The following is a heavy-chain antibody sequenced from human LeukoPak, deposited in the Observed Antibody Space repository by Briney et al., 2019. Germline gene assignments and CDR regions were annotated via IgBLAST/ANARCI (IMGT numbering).Heavy chain of an antibody. V-gene: IGHV3-9*01. CDR1: GFTFDDYA. CDR3: AKDSSGYLDY. J-gene: IGHJ4*02. D-gene: IGHD3-22*01. Sequence: SLRLSCAASGFTFDDYAMHWVRQAPGKGLEWVSGISWNSGSIGYADSVKGRFTISRDNAKNSLYLQMNSLRAEDTALYYCAKDSSGYLDYWGQGTLVTVSS. CDR2: ISWNSGSI.